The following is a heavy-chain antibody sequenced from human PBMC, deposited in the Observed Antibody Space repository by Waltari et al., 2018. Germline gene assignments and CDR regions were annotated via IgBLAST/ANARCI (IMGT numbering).Heavy chain of an antibody. Sequence: EVQLLESGGGLVQPGGSLRLSCTASGLSFSTYAMTWVRKAPGKGLEWVSSISPNSISTYYADSVKGRFTISRDNSKSTVILQLSSLRVEDTAIYYCAKGQGGRRWYFDYWGQGSQVTVSS. J-gene: IGHJ4*02. CDR3: AKGQGGRRWYFDY. CDR1: GLSFSTYA. D-gene: IGHD3-16*01. CDR2: ISPNSIST. V-gene: IGHV3-23*01.